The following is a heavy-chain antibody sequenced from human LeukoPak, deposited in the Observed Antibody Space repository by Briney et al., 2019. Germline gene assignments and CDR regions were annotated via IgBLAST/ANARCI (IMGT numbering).Heavy chain of an antibody. CDR1: GFTFSSYW. J-gene: IGHJ4*02. D-gene: IGHD5-18*01. CDR3: ARGGGYSYGSFDY. Sequence: GGSLRLSCAASGFTFSSYWMHWVRQAPGKGLVWVSRIDSDGSSTSYADSVKGRFTISRDNAKNTLYLQMNSLRAEDTAVYYCARGGGYSYGSFDYWGQGTLVTVSS. CDR2: IDSDGSST. V-gene: IGHV3-74*01.